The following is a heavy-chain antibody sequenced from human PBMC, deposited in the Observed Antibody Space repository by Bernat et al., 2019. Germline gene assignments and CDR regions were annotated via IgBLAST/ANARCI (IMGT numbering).Heavy chain of an antibody. CDR2: IIPIFGTA. Sequence: QVQLVQSGAEVKKPGSSVKVSCKASGGTFSSYAISWVRQAPGQGLEWMGGIIPIFGTASYAQKFQGRVTITADESTSTAYMELSSLGSEDTAVYYCARIYVWGSYRYRRWFDPWGQGTLVTVSS. CDR3: ARIYVWGSYRYRRWFDP. V-gene: IGHV1-69*01. J-gene: IGHJ5*02. D-gene: IGHD3-16*02. CDR1: GGTFSSYA.